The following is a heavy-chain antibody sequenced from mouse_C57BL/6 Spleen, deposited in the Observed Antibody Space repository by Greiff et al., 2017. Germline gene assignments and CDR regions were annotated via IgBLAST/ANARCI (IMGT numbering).Heavy chain of an antibody. J-gene: IGHJ4*01. CDR1: GFTFSDYY. Sequence: DVQLQESGGGLVQPGGSLKLSCAASGFTFSDYYMYWVRQTPEKRLEWVAYISNGGGSTYYPDTVKGRFTISRDNAKNTLYLQMSRLKSEDTAMYYCARPYFPSLAMDYWGQGTSVTVSS. CDR2: ISNGGGST. CDR3: ARPYFPSLAMDY. V-gene: IGHV5-12*01.